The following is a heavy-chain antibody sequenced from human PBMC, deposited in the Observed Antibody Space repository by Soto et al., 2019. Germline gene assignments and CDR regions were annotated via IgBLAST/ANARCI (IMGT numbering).Heavy chain of an antibody. J-gene: IGHJ4*02. D-gene: IGHD5-12*01. CDR2: ISWNSGSI. CDR1: GFTFDDYA. V-gene: IGHV3-9*01. CDR3: AKGGTIIRSPNDY. Sequence: EVQLVESGGGLEQPGRSLRLSCAASGFTFDDYAMHWVRQAPGKGLEWVSGISWNSGSIGYADSVKGRFTISRDNAKNSLYLQMNSLRAEDTALYYCAKGGTIIRSPNDYWGQGTLVTVSS.